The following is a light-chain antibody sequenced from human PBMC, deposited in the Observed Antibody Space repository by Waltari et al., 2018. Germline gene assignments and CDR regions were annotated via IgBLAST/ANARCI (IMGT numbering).Light chain of an antibody. Sequence: QSALTQAASVSGSPGQSITISCTGTSSDVGGYDSVSWSQRHPAKAPKPMLYAINKRPSGVPNRFSGSRSGNTASLTVSGLRPEDEADYYCSSYAGSNRVIFGGGTKLTVL. CDR2: AIN. V-gene: IGLV2-8*01. CDR3: SSYAGSNRVI. J-gene: IGLJ2*01. CDR1: SSDVGGYDS.